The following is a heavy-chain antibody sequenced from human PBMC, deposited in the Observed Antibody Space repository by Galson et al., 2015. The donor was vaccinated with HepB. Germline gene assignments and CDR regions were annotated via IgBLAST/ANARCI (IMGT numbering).Heavy chain of an antibody. V-gene: IGHV3-30*18. CDR3: AKHIGPRGPFRGVIINGFDY. Sequence: SLRLSCAASGFTFSSYGMHWVRQAPGKGLEWVAVISYDGSNKYYADSVKGRFTISRDNSKNTLYLQMNSLRAEDTAVYYCAKHIGPRGPFRGVIINGFDYWGQGTLVTVSS. D-gene: IGHD3-10*01. CDR2: ISYDGSNK. J-gene: IGHJ4*02. CDR1: GFTFSSYG.